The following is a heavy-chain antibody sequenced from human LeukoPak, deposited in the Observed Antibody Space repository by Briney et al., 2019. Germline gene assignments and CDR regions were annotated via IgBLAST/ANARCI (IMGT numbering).Heavy chain of an antibody. CDR2: ISPGGDTI. J-gene: IGHJ4*02. CDR1: GFSFSIYA. CDR3: ARRATVVGPAPFDH. Sequence: GGSLRLSCAASGFSFSIYAMSWVRQAPGKGLEWVSAISPGGDTIYYLDSVKGRFTISRDNSKNTLYLQMNSLRAEDTAVYYCARRATVVGPAPFDHWGQGTLVTVSS. V-gene: IGHV3-23*01. D-gene: IGHD4-23*01.